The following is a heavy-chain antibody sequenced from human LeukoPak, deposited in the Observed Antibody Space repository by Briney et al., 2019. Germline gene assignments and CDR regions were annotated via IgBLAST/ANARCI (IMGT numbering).Heavy chain of an antibody. V-gene: IGHV1-58*01. CDR1: GFTFTSRSA. D-gene: IGHD6-13*01. CDR2: IVADSHNT. J-gene: IGHJ5*02. Sequence: GASVNVSCKASGFTFTSRSAVQWVRQARGQRLEWIGWIVADSHNTNYGENFGERVTITRDMSASTSYMELSSLRSEDAAVYFCAAPYTSSWFDLWGQGTLVTVSS. CDR3: AAPYTSSWFDL.